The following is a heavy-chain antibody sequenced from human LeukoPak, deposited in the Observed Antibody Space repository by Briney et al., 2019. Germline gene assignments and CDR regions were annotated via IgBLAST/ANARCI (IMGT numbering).Heavy chain of an antibody. D-gene: IGHD6-13*01. CDR1: GGSFSGYY. J-gene: IGHJ4*02. Sequence: SETLSLTCAVYGGSFSGYYWSWIRQPPGKGLEWIGEINHSGSTNYNPSLKSRVTISADTSKNQFSLKLSSVTAADTAVYYCARGHTSAAGYFDYWGQGTLVTVSS. CDR2: INHSGST. V-gene: IGHV4-34*01. CDR3: ARGHTSAAGYFDY.